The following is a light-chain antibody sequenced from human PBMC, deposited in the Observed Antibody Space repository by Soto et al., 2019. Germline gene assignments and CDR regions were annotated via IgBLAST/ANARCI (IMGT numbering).Light chain of an antibody. CDR3: HQRSIWQTT. CDR1: QTVSSY. V-gene: IGKV3-11*01. CDR2: DVS. Sequence: EVVLTQSPATLHLSPGESATLSCRASQTVSSYLAWYPHKPCQPHRLLIYDVSNRATGIPARFSGSGSGTDSTLNISGLEPEDFAVYFCHQRSIWQTTFGQGTRLEI. J-gene: IGKJ5*01.